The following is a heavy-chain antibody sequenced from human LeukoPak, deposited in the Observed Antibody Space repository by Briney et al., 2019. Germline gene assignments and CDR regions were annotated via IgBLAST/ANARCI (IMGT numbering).Heavy chain of an antibody. CDR1: GYTFTGYY. CDR2: INPNSGGT. J-gene: IGHJ4*02. Sequence: ASVKVSCKASGYTFTGYYMHWVRQAPGQGLEWMGWINPNSGGTNYAQKFQGRVTMTRDTSISTAYMELSRLRSDDTAVYYCASCSGGSCYSGSRVDYWGQGTLVTVSS. V-gene: IGHV1-2*02. CDR3: ASCSGGSCYSGSRVDY. D-gene: IGHD2-15*01.